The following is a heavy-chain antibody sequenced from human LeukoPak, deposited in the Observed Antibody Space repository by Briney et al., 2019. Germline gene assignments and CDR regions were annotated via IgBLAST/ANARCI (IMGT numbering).Heavy chain of an antibody. CDR3: ARGKQEDIVVVPAAMGFDP. CDR2: IYYSGST. J-gene: IGHJ5*02. D-gene: IGHD2-2*01. CDR1: GGSISSGDYY. Sequence: PSETLSLTCTVSGGSISSGDYYWSWIRQPPGKGLEWIGYIYYSGSTYYNPFLKSRVTISVDTSKNQFSLKLSSVTAADTAVYYCARGKQEDIVVVPAAMGFDPWGQGTLVTVSS. V-gene: IGHV4-30-4*01.